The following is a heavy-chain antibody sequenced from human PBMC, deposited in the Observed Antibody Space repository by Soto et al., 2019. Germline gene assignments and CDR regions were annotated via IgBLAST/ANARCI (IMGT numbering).Heavy chain of an antibody. CDR3: ARVDSAGTGGYYFDY. CDR1: GGTFSSYT. V-gene: IGHV1-69*02. D-gene: IGHD1-7*01. J-gene: IGHJ4*02. Sequence: QVQLVQSGAEVKKPGSSVKVSCTASGGTFSSYTISWVRQAPGQGLEWMGRIIPILGIANYAQKFQGRVTITADKSTSTAYMELSSLRSEDMAVYYCARVDSAGTGGYYFDYWGQGTLVTVSS. CDR2: IIPILGIA.